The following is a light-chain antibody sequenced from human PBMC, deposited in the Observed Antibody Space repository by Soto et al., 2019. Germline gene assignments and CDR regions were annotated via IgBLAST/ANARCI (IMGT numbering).Light chain of an antibody. J-gene: IGLJ2*01. V-gene: IGLV2-8*01. Sequence: QSALTQPASVSGSAGQSITISCTGSSSDVGAYKYVSWYQQYPGKAPKLIIYEVTKRPSGVPDRFSGSKSANTASLTVSGLQAEDEADYYCSSYAGSNILVFGGGTKLTVL. CDR3: SSYAGSNILV. CDR1: SSDVGAYKY. CDR2: EVT.